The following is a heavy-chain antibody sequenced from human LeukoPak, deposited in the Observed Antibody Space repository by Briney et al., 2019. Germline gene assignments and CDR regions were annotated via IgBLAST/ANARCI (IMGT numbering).Heavy chain of an antibody. CDR2: ISSSSSTI. CDR3: ASSYPTSRYYDFWSGYYVEDSGRGY. J-gene: IGHJ4*02. Sequence: GGSLRLSCAASGFTFSSYSMNWVRQAPGKGLEWVSYISSSSSTIYYADSVKGRFTISRDNAKNSLYLQMNSLRAEDTAVYYCASSYPTSRYYDFWSGYYVEDSGRGYWGQGTLVTVSS. CDR1: GFTFSSYS. V-gene: IGHV3-48*01. D-gene: IGHD3-3*01.